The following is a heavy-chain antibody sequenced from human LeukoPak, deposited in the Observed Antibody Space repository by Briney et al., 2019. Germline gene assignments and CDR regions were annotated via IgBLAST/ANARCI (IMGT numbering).Heavy chain of an antibody. J-gene: IGHJ4*02. D-gene: IGHD3-22*01. V-gene: IGHV4-59*01. CDR3: ARAGYDTSAYYYTFDY. CDR2: IYYRGST. Sequence: SETLSLTCTVSGGSINGYYWSWIRQPPEKGLEWIGYIYYRGSTNYNPSLKSRVTMSVDTSKNQFSLKLSSVTAADTAVYYCARAGYDTSAYYYTFDYWGQGTLVTVSS. CDR1: GGSINGYY.